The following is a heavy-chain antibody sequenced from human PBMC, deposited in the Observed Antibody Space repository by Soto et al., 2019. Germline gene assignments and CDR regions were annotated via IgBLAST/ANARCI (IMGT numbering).Heavy chain of an antibody. J-gene: IGHJ4*02. CDR3: ARVLSIAARPTIAAAGQYFDY. CDR1: GGSVSSGSYY. Sequence: QVQLQESGPGLVKPSETLSLTCTVSGGSVSSGSYYWSWIRQPPGKGLEWIGYIYYSGSTNYNPSLKSRVTISVDTSKNQFSLKLSSVTAADTAVYYCARVLSIAARPTIAAAGQYFDYWGQGTLVTVSS. V-gene: IGHV4-61*01. D-gene: IGHD6-13*01. CDR2: IYYSGST.